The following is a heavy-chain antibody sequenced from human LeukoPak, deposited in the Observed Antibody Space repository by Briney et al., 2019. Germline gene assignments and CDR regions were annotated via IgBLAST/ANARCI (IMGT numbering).Heavy chain of an antibody. CDR2: IIPIFGTA. Sequence: SVKVSCKASGGTFSSYAISWVRQAPGQGLEWMGGIIPIFGTANYAQKFQGRVTITTDESTSTAYMEPSSLRSEDTAVYYCARGEYSSSWYRRNYYFDYWGQGTLVTVSS. D-gene: IGHD6-13*01. CDR3: ARGEYSSSWYRRNYYFDY. CDR1: GGTFSSYA. V-gene: IGHV1-69*05. J-gene: IGHJ4*02.